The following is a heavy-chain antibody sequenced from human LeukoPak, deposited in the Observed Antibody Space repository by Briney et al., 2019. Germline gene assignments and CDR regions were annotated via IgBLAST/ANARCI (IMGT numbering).Heavy chain of an antibody. CDR3: TRLYFYGSGDFSRFDP. J-gene: IGHJ5*02. CDR1: GFTFGDYS. D-gene: IGHD3-10*01. V-gene: IGHV3-49*04. Sequence: PGGSLRLSCTASGFTFGDYSMSWVRQAPGKGLESVGFIRSKAYGGTTAYAASVKGRFPISRDDSKSIAYLQMNSLKTEDTAVYYCTRLYFYGSGDFSRFDPWGQGTLVIVSS. CDR2: IRSKAYGGTT.